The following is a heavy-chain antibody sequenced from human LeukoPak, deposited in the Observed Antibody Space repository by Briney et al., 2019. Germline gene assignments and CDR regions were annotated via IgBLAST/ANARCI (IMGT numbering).Heavy chain of an antibody. CDR1: GGSISSGGYY. D-gene: IGHD4-17*01. V-gene: IGHV4-31*03. CDR2: IYYSGST. Sequence: SETLSLTCTVSGGSISSGGYYWSWIRQHPGKGLEWIGYIYYSGSTYYNPSLKSRVTISVDTSKNQSSLKLSSVTAADTAVYYCASVDYGDYLFDYWGQGTLVTVSS. CDR3: ASVDYGDYLFDY. J-gene: IGHJ4*02.